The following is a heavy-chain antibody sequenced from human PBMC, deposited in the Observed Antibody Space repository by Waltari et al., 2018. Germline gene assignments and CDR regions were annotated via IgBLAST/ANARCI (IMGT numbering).Heavy chain of an antibody. CDR1: GGSFSGYY. J-gene: IGHJ4*02. CDR2: INHSGST. CDR3: AVGRHFRKGSRDY. Sequence: QVQLQQWGAGLLKPSETLSLTCAVYGGSFSGYYCSWIRQPPGKGLEWIGEINHSGSTNYNPSLKSRVTISVDTSKNQFSLKLSSVTAADTAVYYCAVGRHFRKGSRDYWGQGTLVTVSS. V-gene: IGHV4-34*01.